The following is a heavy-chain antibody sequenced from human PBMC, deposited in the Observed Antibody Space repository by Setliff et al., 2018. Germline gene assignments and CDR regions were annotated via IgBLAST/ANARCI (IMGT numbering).Heavy chain of an antibody. V-gene: IGHV4-39*01. CDR3: GRGFSRIEGWGNWFDP. J-gene: IGHJ5*02. Sequence: PSETLSLTCTVSGGSVSNSGFFWGWLRQAPGRGLEWIGNIYDSGSSNYNASRKSRLIITRDTSKNQISLKLTSVTAADTAVYYCGRGFSRIEGWGNWFDPWGQGILVTVSS. CDR2: IYDSGSS. CDR1: GGSVSNSGFF. D-gene: IGHD2-15*01.